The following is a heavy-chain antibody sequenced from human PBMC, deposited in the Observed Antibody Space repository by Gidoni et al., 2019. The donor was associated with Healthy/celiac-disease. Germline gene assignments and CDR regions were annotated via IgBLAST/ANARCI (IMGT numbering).Heavy chain of an antibody. J-gene: IGHJ4*02. V-gene: IGHV4-34*01. CDR2: IKHSGST. Sequence: HPLQWGARLLNPPETFSLPCPVLGGSFSGYYWSWIRQPPGKGLEWIGEIKHSGSTNYNPSLKSRVTISVDTSKNQFSLKLSSVTAADTAVYYCARIAAAGTYHWGQGTLVTVSS. D-gene: IGHD6-13*01. CDR1: GGSFSGYY. CDR3: ARIAAAGTYH.